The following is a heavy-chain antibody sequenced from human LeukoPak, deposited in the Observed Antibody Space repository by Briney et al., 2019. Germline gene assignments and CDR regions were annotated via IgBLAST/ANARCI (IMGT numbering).Heavy chain of an antibody. CDR3: ARDKGLDRISNFDF. CDR2: ISSSSSYI. V-gene: IGHV3-21*01. CDR1: GFTFSSYS. Sequence: GGSLRLSCAASGFTFSSYSMNWVRQAPGKGLEWVSSISSSSSYIYYADSVKGRFTISRDNAKNSLYLQMNSLRAEDTAVYYCARDKGLDRISNFDFWGQGTLVTVSS. D-gene: IGHD3-3*02. J-gene: IGHJ4*02.